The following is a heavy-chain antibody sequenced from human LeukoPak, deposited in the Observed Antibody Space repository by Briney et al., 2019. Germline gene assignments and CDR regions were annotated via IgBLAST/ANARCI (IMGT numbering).Heavy chain of an antibody. CDR3: AKSGSSWLYYFDY. CDR2: ISGSGGST. Sequence: GGTLRLSCAASGFTFSSYGMSWVRQAPGKGLEWVSAISGSGGSTYYADFVKGRFTISRDNSKNTLYLQMNSLRAEDTAVYYCAKSGSSWLYYFDYWGQGTLVTVSS. V-gene: IGHV3-23*01. CDR1: GFTFSSYG. J-gene: IGHJ4*02. D-gene: IGHD6-13*01.